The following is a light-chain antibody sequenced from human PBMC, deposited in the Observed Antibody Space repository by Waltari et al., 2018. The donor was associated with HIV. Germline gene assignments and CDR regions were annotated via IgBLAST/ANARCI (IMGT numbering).Light chain of an antibody. V-gene: IGLV1-47*01. Sequence: QSVLTQPPSASGTPGQKVTISCSGGTANIGANFVFWFQQFPGTAPKLLIYRDNLRHSGVPARFSGSKSGTSVSLTISGLRSDDEAHYFCAVLDDTLGGGVFGGGTKLTVL. J-gene: IGLJ2*01. CDR1: TANIGANF. CDR2: RDN. CDR3: AVLDDTLGGGV.